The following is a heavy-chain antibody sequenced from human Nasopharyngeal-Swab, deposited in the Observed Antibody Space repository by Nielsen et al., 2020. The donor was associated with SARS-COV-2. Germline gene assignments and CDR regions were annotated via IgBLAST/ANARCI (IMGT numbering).Heavy chain of an antibody. CDR3: ARHARMPLAGDAFKI. D-gene: IGHD6-19*01. CDR1: GYMFRNYW. Sequence: GGSLRLSCKASGYMFRNYWIGWVRQVPGKGLEWMGIVYPGDSDVRYNPSFEGHVTISADNSVNSAYLQWSSLKASDTAIYYCARHARMPLAGDAFKIRGQGTAVTVSS. J-gene: IGHJ3*02. V-gene: IGHV5-51*01. CDR2: VYPGDSDV.